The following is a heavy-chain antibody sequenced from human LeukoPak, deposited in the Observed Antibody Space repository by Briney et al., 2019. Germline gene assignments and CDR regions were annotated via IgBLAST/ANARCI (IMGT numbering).Heavy chain of an antibody. V-gene: IGHV4-34*01. CDR3: ARGIPSGGLKWFDP. CDR2: INQSGST. CDR1: GGSFSGYY. Sequence: SETLSLTCAVYGGSFSGYYWSWIRQPPGKGLEWIGEINQSGSTNYNPSLKSRVTISVDTSKNQFSLKLSSVDAADTAVYYCARGIPSGGLKWFDPWGQGTLVTVSS. J-gene: IGHJ5*02. D-gene: IGHD4-23*01.